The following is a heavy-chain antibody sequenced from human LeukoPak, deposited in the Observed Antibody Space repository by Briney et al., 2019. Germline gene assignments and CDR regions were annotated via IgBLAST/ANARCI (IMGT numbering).Heavy chain of an antibody. V-gene: IGHV1-18*01. CDR1: GYTFTSYG. CDR3: ARWQYYYETRGAFDI. CDR2: ISAYNGNT. Sequence: ASVTVSCKASGYTFTSYGISWVRQAPGQGLEWMGLISAYNGNTNYAQKLQGRVTMTTDTSTSTAYMELRSLRSDDTAVYYCARWQYYYETRGAFDIWGQGTMVTVSS. J-gene: IGHJ3*02. D-gene: IGHD3-22*01.